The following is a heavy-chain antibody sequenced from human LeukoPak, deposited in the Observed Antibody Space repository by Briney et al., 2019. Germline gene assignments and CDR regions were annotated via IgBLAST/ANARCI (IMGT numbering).Heavy chain of an antibody. J-gene: IGHJ6*02. CDR2: INPSGGST. D-gene: IGHD3-10*01. CDR3: ATDYGSGNYYYYGMDV. CDR1: GYTFTSYY. Sequence: ASVKVSCKASGYTFTSYYMHWVRQAPGQGLEWMGIINPSGGSTSYAQKFQGRVTMTEDTSTDTAYMELSSLRSEDTAVYYCATDYGSGNYYYYGMDVWGQGTTVTVSS. V-gene: IGHV1-46*01.